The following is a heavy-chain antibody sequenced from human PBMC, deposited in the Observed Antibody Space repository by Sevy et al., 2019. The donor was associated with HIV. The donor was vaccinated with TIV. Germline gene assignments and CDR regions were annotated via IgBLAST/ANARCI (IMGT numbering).Heavy chain of an antibody. D-gene: IGHD2-8*02. J-gene: IGHJ3*02. CDR3: ARDRKVLLVVYAIPFDAFDI. CDR2: IRNDGSHE. V-gene: IGHV3-30*02. Sequence: GGSLRLSCTASGFTFSNHAMHWVRQGPGKGPEWVAFIRNDGSHEYYADSGKGRFTISRDNSKNTLYLQMNSLRPEDTAVYYCARDRKVLLVVYAIPFDAFDIWGQGTMVTVSS. CDR1: GFTFSNHA.